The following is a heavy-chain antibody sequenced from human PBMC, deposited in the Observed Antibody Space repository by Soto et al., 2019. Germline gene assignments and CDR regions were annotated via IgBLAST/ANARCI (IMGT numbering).Heavy chain of an antibody. V-gene: IGHV3-15*01. CDR1: GFTFSEAW. CDR2: IKGKTDGGTT. CDR3: TTEVIVEREKTMFVHGVDV. D-gene: IGHD3-16*02. Sequence: EVQLVESGGGLVKPGGSLRLSCVASGFTFSEAWMSWVRQAPGKGLEWVGHIKGKTDGGTTDYAAPVKGRFTISRDDSKNTLYLQMNSLKSEDTALYYCTTEVIVEREKTMFVHGVDVWAQGTTVSVSS. J-gene: IGHJ6*02.